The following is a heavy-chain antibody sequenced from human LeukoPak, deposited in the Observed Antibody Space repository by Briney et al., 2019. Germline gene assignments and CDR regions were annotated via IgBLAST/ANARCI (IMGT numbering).Heavy chain of an antibody. V-gene: IGHV5-51*01. CDR1: GYSFTSYW. J-gene: IGHJ3*02. Sequence: GESLKISCKGSGYSFTSYWIGWVRQMPGKGLEWMGIIYPGGSDTRYSPSFQGQVTISADKSISTAYLQWSSLKASDTAMYYCARIRRYYDILTGLHDAFDIWGQGTMVTVSS. D-gene: IGHD3-9*01. CDR3: ARIRRYYDILTGLHDAFDI. CDR2: IYPGGSDT.